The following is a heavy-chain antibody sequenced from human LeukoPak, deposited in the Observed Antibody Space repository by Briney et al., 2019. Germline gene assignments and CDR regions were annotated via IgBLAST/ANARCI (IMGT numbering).Heavy chain of an antibody. V-gene: IGHV3-53*01. CDR3: ARGEAVGYTVEKLW. D-gene: IGHD2-21*01. CDR1: GFAVSGNY. J-gene: IGHJ4*02. Sequence: GGSLRLSCAASGFAVSGNYMGWVRQAPGKGLEWVAVIFNDYKAYYPDSVKGRFTISRDNSKNTLSLQMNSLRVEDTAVYYCARGEAVGYTVEKLWWGQGTLVTVS. CDR2: IFNDYKA.